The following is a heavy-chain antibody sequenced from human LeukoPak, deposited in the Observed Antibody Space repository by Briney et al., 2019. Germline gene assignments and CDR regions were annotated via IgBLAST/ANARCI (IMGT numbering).Heavy chain of an antibody. CDR2: ISAYKGNT. Sequence: ASVKVSFKASGYTFTSYGIRWVGQAPGQGGEWMGWISAYKGNTNYAQKLQGRVTMTTETSTRTAYMEVRSLRYGDTAVYYCARMSSTMIVVAHDYWGQGTLVTVSS. V-gene: IGHV1-18*01. CDR1: GYTFTSYG. J-gene: IGHJ4*02. D-gene: IGHD3-22*01. CDR3: ARMSSTMIVVAHDY.